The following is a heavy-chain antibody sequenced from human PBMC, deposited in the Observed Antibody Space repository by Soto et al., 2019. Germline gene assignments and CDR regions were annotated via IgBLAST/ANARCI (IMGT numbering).Heavy chain of an antibody. D-gene: IGHD1-1*01. V-gene: IGHV4-61*08. J-gene: IGHJ4*02. CDR3: ARRYGYSFDY. Sequence: SETLSLTCAVSGFSISSGGYSWSWIRQPPGKGLEWIGYIYYSGSTNYNPSLKSRVTISVDTSKNQFSLKLSSVTAADTAVYYCARRYGYSFDYWGQGTLVTVSS. CDR1: GFSISSGGYS. CDR2: IYYSGST.